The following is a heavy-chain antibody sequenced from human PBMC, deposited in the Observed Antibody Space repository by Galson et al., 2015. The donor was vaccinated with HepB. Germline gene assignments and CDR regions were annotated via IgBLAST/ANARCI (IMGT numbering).Heavy chain of an antibody. CDR3: VKAGVLLYGSGSYMY. CDR1: GFTFSSYA. V-gene: IGHV3-64D*06. CDR2: ISSNGGGT. J-gene: IGHJ4*02. Sequence: SLRLSCAASGFTFSSYAMHWVRQAPGKGLEYVSAISSNGGGTYYADSVKGRFTISRDNSKNTLYLQMSSLRAEDTAVYYCVKAGVLLYGSGSYMYWGQGTLVTVSS. D-gene: IGHD3-10*01.